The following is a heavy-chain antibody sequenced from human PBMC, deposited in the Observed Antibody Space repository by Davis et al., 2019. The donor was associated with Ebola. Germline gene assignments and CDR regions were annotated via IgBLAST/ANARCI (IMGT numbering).Heavy chain of an antibody. D-gene: IGHD3-22*01. Sequence: GGSLRLSCAASGFTFDDYAMHWVRHTPGKGLEWVSGISWNSGSIGYADSVKGRFTISRDNAKNSLYLQMNSLRAEDTAVYYCARDRNYYDSSGYYTFDAFDIWGQGTMVTVSS. J-gene: IGHJ3*02. V-gene: IGHV3-9*01. CDR2: ISWNSGSI. CDR3: ARDRNYYDSSGYYTFDAFDI. CDR1: GFTFDDYA.